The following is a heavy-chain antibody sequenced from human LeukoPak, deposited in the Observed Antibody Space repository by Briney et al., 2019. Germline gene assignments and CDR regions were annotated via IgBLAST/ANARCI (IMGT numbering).Heavy chain of an antibody. D-gene: IGHD6-19*01. CDR2: INPSGGST. Sequence: ASVKVSCKASGYTFINYYIHWVRQAPGQGLEWMGIINPSGGSTTYPQKFQGRVTMTRGMSTSTVYMDLSSLRSEDTAVYYCARGGYSSPRGWFDPWGQGTLVTVSS. CDR3: ARGGYSSPRGWFDP. J-gene: IGHJ5*02. V-gene: IGHV1-46*01. CDR1: GYTFINYY.